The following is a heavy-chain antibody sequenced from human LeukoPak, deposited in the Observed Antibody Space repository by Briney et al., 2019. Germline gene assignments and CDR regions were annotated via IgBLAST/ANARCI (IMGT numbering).Heavy chain of an antibody. D-gene: IGHD3-10*01. CDR3: ARETYYYGSGSYYTYYYYYMDV. J-gene: IGHJ6*03. Sequence: SETLPLTCTVSGGSLRSKGYYWGWLRQPPGKGLEWIGSMYYSESTYYNPSLKSRVDISVDKSKNHSSLTLSSVTAADTAVYYCARETYYYGSGSYYTYYYYYMDVWGKGST. CDR1: GGSLRSKGYY. V-gene: IGHV4-39*07. CDR2: MYYSEST.